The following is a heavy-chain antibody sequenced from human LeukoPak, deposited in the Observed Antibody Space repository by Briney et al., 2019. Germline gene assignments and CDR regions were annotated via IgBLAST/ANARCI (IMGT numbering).Heavy chain of an antibody. CDR1: DDSFSSNDYY. Sequence: SETLSLTCTVSDDSFSSNDYYWAWIRQPPGKGLEWIGEINHSGSTNYNPSLKSRVTISVDTSKNQFFLKLSSVTAADTAVYYCARGRYLPLYFDYWGQGTLVTVSS. J-gene: IGHJ4*02. CDR3: ARGRYLPLYFDY. CDR2: INHSGST. D-gene: IGHD3-16*02. V-gene: IGHV4-39*07.